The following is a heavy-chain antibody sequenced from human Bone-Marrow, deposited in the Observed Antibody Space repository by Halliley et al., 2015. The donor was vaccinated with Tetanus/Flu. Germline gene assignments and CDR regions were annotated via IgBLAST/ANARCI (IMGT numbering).Heavy chain of an antibody. Sequence: RTYYADSVKGRSIISRDNSKNTLSLEMSSLRAEDTAVYYCVKEDGVGATLGVPWFDPRGQGTLVTVSS. CDR3: VKEDGVGATLGVPWFDP. V-gene: IGHV3-64D*06. D-gene: IGHD3-3*01. CDR2: RT. J-gene: IGHJ5*02.